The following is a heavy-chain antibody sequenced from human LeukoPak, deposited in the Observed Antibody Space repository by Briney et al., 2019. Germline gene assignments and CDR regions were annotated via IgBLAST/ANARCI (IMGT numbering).Heavy chain of an antibody. CDR3: ARDTGGGYSCYDC. CDR2: IKQEGSEK. D-gene: IGHD5-18*01. J-gene: IGHJ4*02. V-gene: IGHV3-7*01. Sequence: GGSLRLSCAASGFTFSSYWMTWIRQAPGKGREWVANIKQEGSEKYYVDSVKGRFTISRDNAKNSLYLQMNSLRAEDTAVYYCARDTGGGYSCYDCWGQGTLVTVSS. CDR1: GFTFSSYW.